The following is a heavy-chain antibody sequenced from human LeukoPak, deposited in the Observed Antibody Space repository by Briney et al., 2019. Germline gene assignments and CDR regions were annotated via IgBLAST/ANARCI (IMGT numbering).Heavy chain of an antibody. D-gene: IGHD5-18*01. Sequence: GGSLRLSCAASGFTLSSYSMNWVRQASGKGLEWVSYISSTSSTIYYADSVKGRFTISRDNAKNSLYLQMNSLRAEDTAVYYCARPYSYGHFDYWGQGTLVTVSS. V-gene: IGHV3-48*04. CDR3: ARPYSYGHFDY. CDR1: GFTLSSYS. J-gene: IGHJ4*01. CDR2: ISSTSSTI.